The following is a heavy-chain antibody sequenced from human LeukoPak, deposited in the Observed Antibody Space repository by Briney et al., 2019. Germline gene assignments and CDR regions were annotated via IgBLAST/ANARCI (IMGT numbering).Heavy chain of an antibody. V-gene: IGHV3-7*02. CDR1: GFTFSVFW. CDR3: ARNNVAGPGGDF. CDR2: IKPDGSEQ. D-gene: IGHD6-13*01. Sequence: GGFLRLSCAASGFTFSVFWMSWVRQALGKGLEWVANIKPDGSEQNYVDSVKGRFTISRDNAKNSLYLQMNSLRDADTAVYYCARNNVAGPGGDFWGQGTLVTVSS. J-gene: IGHJ4*02.